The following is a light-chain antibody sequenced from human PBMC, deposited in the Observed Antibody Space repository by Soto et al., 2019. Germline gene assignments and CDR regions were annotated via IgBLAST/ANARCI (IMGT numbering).Light chain of an antibody. CDR2: GAS. CDR3: QQYGSSPYT. J-gene: IGKJ2*01. Sequence: EIVLTQSPGTLSLSPGERATLSCRASQSVSSSYLAWYQQKPGQAPRLLIYGASSRATGIPDRFSGSGSGTDXNLXXSRLEPEDFAXXXXQQYGSSPYTFGQGTKLEIK. V-gene: IGKV3-20*01. CDR1: QSVSSSY.